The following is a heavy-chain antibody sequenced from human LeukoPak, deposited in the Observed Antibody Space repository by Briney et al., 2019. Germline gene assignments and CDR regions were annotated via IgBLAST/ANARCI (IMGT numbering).Heavy chain of an antibody. D-gene: IGHD2-15*01. J-gene: IGHJ4*02. V-gene: IGHV3-23*01. CDR2: ISVSGGTT. CDR1: GFTFSTYA. CDR3: AKGWTKYCSGGSCYSPLYYFDY. Sequence: PGGSLILSCAASGFTFSTYAMSWVRQAPGKGLEWVSGISVSGGTTHYADSVKGRFTISRDNSKNTLSLQMNSLRAEDTAVYYCAKGWTKYCSGGSCYSPLYYFDYWGQGTLVTVSS.